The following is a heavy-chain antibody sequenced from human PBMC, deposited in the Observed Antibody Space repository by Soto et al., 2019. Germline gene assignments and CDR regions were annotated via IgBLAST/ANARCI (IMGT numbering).Heavy chain of an antibody. J-gene: IGHJ2*01. CDR3: AHRRSSGWYDPSSVGYFDL. Sequence: QITLKESGPTLVKPTQTLTLTCTFSGFSLSTIGVGVGWIRQPPGKALEWLALIYWDDDKRYSPSLKSRLTITDDTTKNQVVLTMTNMDPVDTATYYCAHRRSSGWYDPSSVGYFDLWGRGTLVTVSS. CDR1: GFSLSTIGVG. V-gene: IGHV2-5*02. D-gene: IGHD6-19*01. CDR2: IYWDDDK.